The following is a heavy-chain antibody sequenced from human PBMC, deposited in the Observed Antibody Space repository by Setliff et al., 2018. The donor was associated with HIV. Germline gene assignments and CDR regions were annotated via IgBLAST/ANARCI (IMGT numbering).Heavy chain of an antibody. J-gene: IGHJ5*02. D-gene: IGHD3-22*01. CDR2: IHYNERT. Sequence: SEILSLTCTVSGGSASNSRYYWAWIRQPPGKGLEYIGSIHYNERTYYNPSLKSRVTISVDTSKNQFSLKLSSVTAADAAVYYCASRVYYYDSSGYLREEGFDPWGQGTLVTVSS. CDR1: GGSASNSRYY. CDR3: ASRVYYYDSSGYLREEGFDP. V-gene: IGHV4-39*01.